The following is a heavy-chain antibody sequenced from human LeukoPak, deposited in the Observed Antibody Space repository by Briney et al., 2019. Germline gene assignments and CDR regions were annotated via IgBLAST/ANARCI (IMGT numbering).Heavy chain of an antibody. CDR2: INHSGST. V-gene: IGHV4-34*01. Sequence: SETLSLTCAVYGGSFSGYYWSWIRQPPGKGMEWIGEINHSGSTNYNPSLKSRVTISVDTSNNHFSLKLSSVTAADTAVYYCARGRLRFLEWSIGADYFDYWGQGTLVTVSS. CDR3: ARGRLRFLEWSIGADYFDY. CDR1: GGSFSGYY. D-gene: IGHD3-3*01. J-gene: IGHJ4*02.